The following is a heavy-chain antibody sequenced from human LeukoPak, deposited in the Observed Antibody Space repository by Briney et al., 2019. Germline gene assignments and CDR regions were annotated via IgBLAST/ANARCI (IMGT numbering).Heavy chain of an antibody. CDR2: INGDGSTT. CDR3: AGAKESSGWSYNWFDP. V-gene: IGHV3-74*01. D-gene: IGHD6-19*01. CDR1: GFTFSSYW. J-gene: IGHJ5*02. Sequence: PGGSLRLSCAASGFTFSSYWMHWVRQAPGKGLVWVSRINGDGSTTTYADSVKGRFTISRDNAKNTLYLQMNSLRAEDTAVYYCAGAKESSGWSYNWFDPWGQGTLVTASS.